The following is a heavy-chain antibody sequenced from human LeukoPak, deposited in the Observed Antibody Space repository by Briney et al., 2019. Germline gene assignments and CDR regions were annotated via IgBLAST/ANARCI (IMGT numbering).Heavy chain of an antibody. CDR2: IYPGDYDT. D-gene: IGHD4-17*01. CDR3: ARLMLFEYGDYGDAFDI. Sequence: GESLKISYKGSGYDFSTYYIGWVRQLPGKGLEWMGVIYPGDYDTTYSPSFEDEVTMSVDKSSSSAYLQWRSLKASDTAMYYCARLMLFEYGDYGDAFDIWGQGRMVTVSS. J-gene: IGHJ3*02. V-gene: IGHV5-51*01. CDR1: GYDFSTYY.